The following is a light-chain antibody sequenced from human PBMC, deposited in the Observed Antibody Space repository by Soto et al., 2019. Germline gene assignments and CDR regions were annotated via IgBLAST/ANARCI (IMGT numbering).Light chain of an antibody. Sequence: EIAVTYYRATIHRTEGERATXSRRASQRVSSYLAWYQQKPGQAHRLLIYDASNRATGMADTFSGRGSGTDFTLTTRSLVPGAYAVYYCRQRSTCPVPFGRGTKVDIK. CDR2: DAS. J-gene: IGKJ1*01. CDR3: RQRSTCPVP. V-gene: IGKV3-11*01. CDR1: QRVSSY.